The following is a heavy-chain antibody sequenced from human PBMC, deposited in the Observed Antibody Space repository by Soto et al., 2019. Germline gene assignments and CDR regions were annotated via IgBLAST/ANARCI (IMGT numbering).Heavy chain of an antibody. Sequence: PWWSLRLSCSASVFTFSSYWMSWVRQAPGKGLEWVANIKQDGSEKYYVDSVKGRFTISRDNAKNSLYLQMNSLRAEDTAVYYCARDSDYGDYGDAFDIWGQGTMVTVSS. CDR2: IKQDGSEK. CDR1: VFTFSSYW. CDR3: ARDSDYGDYGDAFDI. J-gene: IGHJ3*02. D-gene: IGHD4-17*01. V-gene: IGHV3-7*01.